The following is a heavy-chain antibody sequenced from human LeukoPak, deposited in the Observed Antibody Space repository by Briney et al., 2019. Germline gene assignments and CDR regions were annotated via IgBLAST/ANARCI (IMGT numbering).Heavy chain of an antibody. CDR1: GLTFSSYG. Sequence: GGSLRLSCAASGLTFSSYGMHWVRQAPGKGLEWVAVISYDGSNKYYADSVKGRFTISRDNSKNTLYLQMNSLRAEDTAVYYCAKDRRDSGSLPYFDYWGQGTLVTVSS. D-gene: IGHD1-26*01. CDR2: ISYDGSNK. CDR3: AKDRRDSGSLPYFDY. V-gene: IGHV3-30*18. J-gene: IGHJ4*02.